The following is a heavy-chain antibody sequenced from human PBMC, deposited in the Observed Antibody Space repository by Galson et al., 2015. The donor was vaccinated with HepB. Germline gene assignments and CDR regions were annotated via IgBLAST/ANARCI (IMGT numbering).Heavy chain of an antibody. CDR1: GYSFTTYV. Sequence: SVKVSCKVSGYSFTTYVMHWVRQAPGERLEWMGWINAGDGSAKYSQKFQGRVTITRDTSATTAYMELSTLRSEDTAVYYCASPAGTRYGDFLSRGLDHWGQGTLVTVSS. CDR2: INAGDGSA. CDR3: ASPAGTRYGDFLSRGLDH. J-gene: IGHJ5*02. V-gene: IGHV1-3*01. D-gene: IGHD4-17*01.